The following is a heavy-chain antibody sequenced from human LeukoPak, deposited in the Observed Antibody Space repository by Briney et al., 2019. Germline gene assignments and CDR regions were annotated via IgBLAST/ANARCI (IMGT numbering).Heavy chain of an antibody. V-gene: IGHV4-34*01. CDR2: INHSGST. D-gene: IGHD3-3*01. J-gene: IGHJ5*02. Sequence: SETLSLTCAVYGGAFSGYYWSWIRQPPGKGLEWIGEINHSGSTNYNPSPKSRVTISVDTSKNQFSLKLSSVTAADTAVYYCASDNYDFWSGYSTENWFDPWGQGTLVTVSS. CDR1: GGAFSGYY. CDR3: ASDNYDFWSGYSTENWFDP.